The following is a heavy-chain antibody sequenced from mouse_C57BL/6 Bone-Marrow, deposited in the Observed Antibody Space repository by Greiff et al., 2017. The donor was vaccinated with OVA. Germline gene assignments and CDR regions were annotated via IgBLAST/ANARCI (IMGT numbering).Heavy chain of an antibody. D-gene: IGHD2-3*01. CDR2: IYPGSGNT. J-gene: IGHJ3*01. CDR3: ARVEGYDGYGFAY. Sequence: QVQLKQSGAELVRPGASVKLSCKASGYTFTDYYINWVKQRPGQGLEWIARIYPGSGNTYYNEKFKGKATLTAEKSSSTAYMQLSSLTSEDSAVYVCARVEGYDGYGFAYWGQGTLVTVSA. V-gene: IGHV1-76*01. CDR1: GYTFTDYY.